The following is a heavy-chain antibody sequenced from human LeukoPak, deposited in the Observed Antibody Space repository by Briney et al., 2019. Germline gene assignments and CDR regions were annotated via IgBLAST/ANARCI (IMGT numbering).Heavy chain of an antibody. CDR2: ISGSGGST. V-gene: IGHV3-23*01. Sequence: GGSLRLSCAASGFTFNNYAMSWVRHAPGKGLEWVSAISGSGGSTYYADSVKGRFTISRDNSKNTLYLQMNSLRAEDTAVYYCAKGLGYYDSSGYRAEGVYYYYGMDVWGQGTTVTVSS. CDR3: AKGLGYYDSSGYRAEGVYYYYGMDV. CDR1: GFTFNNYA. J-gene: IGHJ6*02. D-gene: IGHD3-22*01.